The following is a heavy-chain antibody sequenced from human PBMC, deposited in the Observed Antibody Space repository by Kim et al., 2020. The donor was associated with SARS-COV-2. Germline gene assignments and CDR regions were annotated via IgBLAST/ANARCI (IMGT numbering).Heavy chain of an antibody. Sequence: GGSLRLSCAASGFTFSDYYMSWIRQTPGKGLEWVSYISSSSYTNYADSVKGRFTISRDNAKNSLYLQMNSLRAEDTAVYYCARAAHVRHYDILTGYTLDYFDYWGQGTLVTVSS. V-gene: IGHV3-11*06. CDR2: ISSSSYT. CDR3: ARAAHVRHYDILTGYTLDYFDY. CDR1: GFTFSDYY. D-gene: IGHD3-9*01. J-gene: IGHJ4*02.